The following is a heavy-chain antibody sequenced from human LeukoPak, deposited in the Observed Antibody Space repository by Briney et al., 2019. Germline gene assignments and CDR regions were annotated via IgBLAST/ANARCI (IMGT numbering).Heavy chain of an antibody. CDR2: IYTSGST. CDR1: GGPISSYY. CDR3: ARDHNGITGTTRWFDP. Sequence: PSETLSLTCTVSGGPISSYYWSLIRQPAGKGLEWIGRIYTSGSTNYNPSLKSRVTMSVDTSKNQFSLKLSSVTAADTAVYYCARDHNGITGTTRWFDPWGQGTLVTVSS. D-gene: IGHD1-7*01. J-gene: IGHJ5*02. V-gene: IGHV4-4*07.